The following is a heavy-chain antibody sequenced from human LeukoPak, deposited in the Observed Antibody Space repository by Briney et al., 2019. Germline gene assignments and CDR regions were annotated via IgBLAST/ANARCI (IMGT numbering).Heavy chain of an antibody. J-gene: IGHJ4*02. CDR1: GGTFSSYA. CDR2: IIPIFGTA. CDR3: ARDMKQWLAVFDY. D-gene: IGHD6-19*01. V-gene: IGHV1-69*05. Sequence: GASVKVSCKASGGTFSSYAISWVRQAPGQGLEWMGGIIPIFGTANYAQKLQGRVTMTTDTSTSTAYMELRSLRSDDTAVYYCARDMKQWLAVFDYWGQGTLVTVSS.